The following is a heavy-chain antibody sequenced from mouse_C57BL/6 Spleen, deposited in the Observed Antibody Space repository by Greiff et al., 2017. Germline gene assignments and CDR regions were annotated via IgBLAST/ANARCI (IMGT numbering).Heavy chain of an antibody. CDR1: GYAFSSYW. CDR2: IYPGDGDT. V-gene: IGHV1-80*01. J-gene: IGHJ2*01. CDR3: ASLGGVVGFDY. Sequence: VQLQQSGAELVKPGASVKISCKASGYAFSSYWMNWVKQRPGKGLEWLGQIYPGDGDTNYNGKFKGKATLTADKSSSTAYMQLSSLTSEDSAVYFCASLGGVVGFDYWGQGTTLTVSS. D-gene: IGHD1-1*01.